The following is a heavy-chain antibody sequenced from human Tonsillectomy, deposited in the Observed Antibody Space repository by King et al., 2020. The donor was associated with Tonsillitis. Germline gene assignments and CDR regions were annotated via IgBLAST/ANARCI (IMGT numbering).Heavy chain of an antibody. CDR1: GGSFSGYY. CDR2: INHSGST. Sequence: VQLQQWGAGLLKPSETLSLTCAVYGGSFSGYYWSWIRQPPGKGLEWIGEINHSGSTNYNPSLKSRVTISVDTSKNQFSLKLSTVTAADTAVYYWARERLLWFGGAALGARGFQQWGQGTLVTVSS. V-gene: IGHV4-34*01. D-gene: IGHD3-10*01. J-gene: IGHJ1*01. CDR3: ARERLLWFGGAALGARGFQQ.